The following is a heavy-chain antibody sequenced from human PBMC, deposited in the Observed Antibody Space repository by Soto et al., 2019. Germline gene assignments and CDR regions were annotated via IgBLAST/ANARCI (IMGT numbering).Heavy chain of an antibody. J-gene: IGHJ4*02. V-gene: IGHV3-30*18. Sequence: GGSLRLSCAASGFTFSSYGMHWVRQAPGKGLEWVAVISYDGSNKYYADSVKGRFTISRDNSRNTLYLQMNSLRAEDTAVYYCAKDRGSGYLQGFYFDYWGQGTLVTV. CDR2: ISYDGSNK. D-gene: IGHD3-3*01. CDR3: AKDRGSGYLQGFYFDY. CDR1: GFTFSSYG.